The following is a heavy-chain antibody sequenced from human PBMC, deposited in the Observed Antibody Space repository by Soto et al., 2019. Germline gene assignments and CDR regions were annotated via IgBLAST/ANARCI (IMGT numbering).Heavy chain of an antibody. CDR3: AKDVETPYYYYGMDV. V-gene: IGHV3-30*18. D-gene: IGHD2-21*01. J-gene: IGHJ6*02. CDR1: GFTFSSYG. CDR2: ISYDGSNK. Sequence: QVQLVESGGGVVQPGRSLRLSYAASGFTFSSYGMHWVRQAPGKGLEWVAVISYDGSNKYYADSVKGRFTISRDNSKNTLYLQMNSLRAEDTAVYYCAKDVETPYYYYGMDVWGQGTTVTVSS.